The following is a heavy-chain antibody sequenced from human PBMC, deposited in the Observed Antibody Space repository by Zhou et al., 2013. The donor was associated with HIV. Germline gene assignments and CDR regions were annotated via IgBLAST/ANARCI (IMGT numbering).Heavy chain of an antibody. J-gene: IGHJ6*02. V-gene: IGHV1-2*02. CDR3: ARRDAHYYYGMDV. Sequence: QVQLVQSGTELKRPGASLKVSCKASGYTFTDYYMHWVRQAPGQGLEWMGWINPDSGGTNYAQKFQGRVTMTRDTSISTAYMELSRLTSDDTAVYYCARRDAHYYYGMDVWGQGTTVTVSS. CDR1: GYTFTDYY. CDR2: INPDSGGT.